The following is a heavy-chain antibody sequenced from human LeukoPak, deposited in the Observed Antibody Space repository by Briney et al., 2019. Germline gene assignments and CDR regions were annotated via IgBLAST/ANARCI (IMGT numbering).Heavy chain of an antibody. CDR2: VDPNTGDT. Sequence: ASVKVSCKTSGYTFTDFYLSWVRRAPGRGLEWMGWVDPNTGDTNYAQNFQGRVTMTTDMSITTAYMELSSLRSDDTAVHYCAKGDYYGSEKLFTHWGQGTLVTVSS. CDR3: AKGDYYGSEKLFTH. V-gene: IGHV1-2*02. D-gene: IGHD3-10*01. J-gene: IGHJ4*02. CDR1: GYTFTDFY.